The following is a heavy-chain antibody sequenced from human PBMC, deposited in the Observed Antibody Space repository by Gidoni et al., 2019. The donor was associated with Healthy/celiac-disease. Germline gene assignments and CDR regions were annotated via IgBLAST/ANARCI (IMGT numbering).Heavy chain of an antibody. CDR3: ARHRGGGLDY. CDR1: GGSISSSSYY. CDR2: IYYSGST. J-gene: IGHJ4*02. D-gene: IGHD3-10*01. Sequence: QLQLQESGPGLVKPSETLSLTCTVSGGSISSSSYYWGWIRQPPGKGLEWIGIIYYSGSTYYNPSLKSRFTISVDTSKNQFSLKLSSVTAADTAVYYCARHRGGGLDYWGQGTLVTVSS. V-gene: IGHV4-39*01.